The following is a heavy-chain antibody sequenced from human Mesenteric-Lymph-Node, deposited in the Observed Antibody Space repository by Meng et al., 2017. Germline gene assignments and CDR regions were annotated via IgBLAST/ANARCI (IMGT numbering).Heavy chain of an antibody. CDR3: ASQSGSGSYYKYYFDY. J-gene: IGHJ4*02. Sequence: GGSLRLSCAASGFTFSSYSMNWVRQAPGKGLEWLSVLYSSGSTSYANSVKGRFTISRGNSKNTLYLQMDSLRPEDTAVYYCASQSGSGSYYKYYFDYWGQGTLVTVSS. V-gene: IGHV3-66*02. CDR1: GFTFSSYS. D-gene: IGHD1-26*01. CDR2: LYSSGST.